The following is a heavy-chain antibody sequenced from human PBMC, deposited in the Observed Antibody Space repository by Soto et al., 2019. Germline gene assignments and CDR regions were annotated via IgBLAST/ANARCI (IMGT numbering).Heavy chain of an antibody. J-gene: IGHJ4*02. Sequence: QVQLVESGGGVVQPGRSLRLSCSASGFTFGRYDMHWVRQAPGKGLEWVAVMSFDGINKYYAESVEGRFIISRDNSKSTVFLEVSSLRAEDTAVYYCAAGSHVDYWGQGTLVTVSS. CDR2: MSFDGINK. CDR3: AAGSHVDY. V-gene: IGHV3-30*03. D-gene: IGHD6-13*01. CDR1: GFTFGRYD.